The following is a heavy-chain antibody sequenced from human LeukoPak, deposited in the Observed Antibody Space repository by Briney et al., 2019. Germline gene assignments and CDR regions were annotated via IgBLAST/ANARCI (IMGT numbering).Heavy chain of an antibody. CDR3: AIPGDCTNGVCYSFSADY. V-gene: IGHV1-2*06. CDR1: GYTFTGYY. Sequence: ASVTVSRKASGYTFTGYYMHWVRQAPGQGLEWMGRINPNSGGTNYAQKFQGRVTMTRDTSISTAYMELSRLRSDDTAVYYCAIPGDCTNGVCYSFSADYWGQGTLVTVSS. D-gene: IGHD2-8*01. CDR2: INPNSGGT. J-gene: IGHJ4*02.